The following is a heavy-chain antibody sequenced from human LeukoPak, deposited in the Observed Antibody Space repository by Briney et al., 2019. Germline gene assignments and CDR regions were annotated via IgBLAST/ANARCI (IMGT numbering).Heavy chain of an antibody. CDR2: MKSKTDGGTT. J-gene: IGHJ4*02. D-gene: IGHD2-2*01. V-gene: IGHV3-15*01. CDR1: GFTFSNAW. CDR3: TTDCDSTSCYAADAAQ. Sequence: PGGSLRLSCAASGFTFSNAWMSWVCQAPGKGLEWVGRMKSKTDGGTTDYAAPVKGRFTISRDDSKNTLYLQMNSLKTEDTAVYYCTTDCDSTSCYAADAAQWGQGTLVTVSS.